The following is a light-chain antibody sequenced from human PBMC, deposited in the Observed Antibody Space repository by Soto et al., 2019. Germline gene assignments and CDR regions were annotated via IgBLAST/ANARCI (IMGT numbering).Light chain of an antibody. CDR1: QSVSSY. V-gene: IGKV3-11*01. Sequence: EIVLTQSPATLSLSPGDRATLSCRASQSVSSYLAWYQQKPGQAPRLLIYDASNRAAGIPARFSGSGSGTDLTLTITSLETEDFAVYYCQQRSDWPSTFGGGTKVEIK. J-gene: IGKJ4*01. CDR2: DAS. CDR3: QQRSDWPST.